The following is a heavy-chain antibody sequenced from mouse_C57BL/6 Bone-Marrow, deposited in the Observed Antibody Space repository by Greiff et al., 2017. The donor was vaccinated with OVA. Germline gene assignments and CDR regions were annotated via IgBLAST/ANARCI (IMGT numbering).Heavy chain of an antibody. J-gene: IGHJ2*01. CDR2: ISDGGSYT. CDR3: ARVYYYGTIDY. CDR1: GFTFSSYA. D-gene: IGHD1-1*01. V-gene: IGHV5-4*03. Sequence: EVMLVESGGGLVKPGGSLKLSCAASGFTFSSYAMSWVRQTPEKRLEWVATISDGGSYTYYPDNVKGRFTLSRDNAKNNLYLQMSHLKSEDTAMYYCARVYYYGTIDYWGQGTTLTVSS.